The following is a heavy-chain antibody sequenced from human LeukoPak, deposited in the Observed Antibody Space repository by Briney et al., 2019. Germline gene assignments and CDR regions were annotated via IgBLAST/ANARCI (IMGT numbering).Heavy chain of an antibody. CDR1: GGSISSYY. CDR2: IYYSGST. J-gene: IGHJ6*03. CDR3: ARVIGWSPLYYYYYYMDV. D-gene: IGHD6-19*01. Sequence: PSETLSLTCTVSGGSISSYYWSWIRQPPGKGLEWIGYIYYSGSTYYNPSLRSRVTISVDTSKNQFSLKLSSVTAADTAVYYCARVIGWSPLYYYYYYMDVWGKGTTVTVSS. V-gene: IGHV4-59*12.